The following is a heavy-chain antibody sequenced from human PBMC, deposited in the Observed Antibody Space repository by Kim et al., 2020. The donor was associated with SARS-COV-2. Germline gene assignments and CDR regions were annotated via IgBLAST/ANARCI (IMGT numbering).Heavy chain of an antibody. D-gene: IGHD6-13*01. V-gene: IGHV1-69*13. J-gene: IGHJ6*02. CDR3: ATGSSWYFGYYYYGMDV. Sequence: SVKVSCKASGGTFSSNAISWVRQAPGQGLEWMGGIIPIFGTANYAQKFQGRVTITADESTSTAYMELSSLRSEDTAVYYCATGSSWYFGYYYYGMDVWGQGTTVTVSS. CDR1: GGTFSSNA. CDR2: IIPIFGTA.